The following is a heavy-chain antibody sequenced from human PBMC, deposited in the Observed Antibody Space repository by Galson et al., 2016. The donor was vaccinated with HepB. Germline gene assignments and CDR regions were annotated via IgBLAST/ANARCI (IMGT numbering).Heavy chain of an antibody. J-gene: IGHJ3*02. CDR3: AKDYCSSTGCYNFGAFDI. Sequence: SLRLSCAASGFIFSTYGMNWVRQAPGKGLEWVAVISHAGRDKYYADIVKGRFTISRDNSKNTLYLQMNSLSPEDTAVYYCAKDYCSSTGCYNFGAFDIWGQGTMVTVSS. CDR2: ISHAGRDK. D-gene: IGHD2-2*01. V-gene: IGHV3-30*18. CDR1: GFIFSTYG.